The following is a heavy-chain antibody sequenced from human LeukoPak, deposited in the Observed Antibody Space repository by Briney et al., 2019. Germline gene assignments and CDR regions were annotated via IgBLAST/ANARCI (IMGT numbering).Heavy chain of an antibody. CDR2: ISGYNGNT. CDR3: ARDALYNLVVVAGSSGYHYMDV. CDR1: GDTLSNNG. J-gene: IGHJ6*03. V-gene: IGHV1-18*01. Sequence: ASVKVSCKASGDTLSNNGITWLRQAPGQGLEWMGWISGYNGNTKYAQKFQGRVSMTTDTSTNTVFMELTSLRSDDTAVYYCARDALYNLVVVAGSSGYHYMDVWGRGTTVTVS. D-gene: IGHD3-22*01.